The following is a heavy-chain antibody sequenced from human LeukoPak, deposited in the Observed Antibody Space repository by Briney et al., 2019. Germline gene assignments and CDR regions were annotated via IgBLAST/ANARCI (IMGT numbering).Heavy chain of an antibody. D-gene: IGHD3-10*01. CDR1: GYIFTSYW. J-gene: IGHJ3*02. Sequence: GESLQISCQGSGYIFTSYWIGWVRQMPGKGLEWMGIIYPGDSDTRYSPSFQGQVTISADKSISTAYLQWSSLKASDTAMYYCARLLGSGFEVGAFDIWGQGTMVTVSS. V-gene: IGHV5-51*01. CDR2: IYPGDSDT. CDR3: ARLLGSGFEVGAFDI.